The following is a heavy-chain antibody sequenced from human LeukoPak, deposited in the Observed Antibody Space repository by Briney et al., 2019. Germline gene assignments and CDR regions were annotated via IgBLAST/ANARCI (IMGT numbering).Heavy chain of an antibody. Sequence: PGGSLRLSCAASGFTFSSYAMSWVRRTPWKGLEWVSTVSGSGGSTYYADSVKGRFTISRDNSRNTLYLQMNSLRAEDTAVYHCAKDSRTTILDWGQGTLVTVSS. J-gene: IGHJ4*02. CDR3: AKDSRTTILD. CDR1: GFTFSSYA. CDR2: VSGSGGST. D-gene: IGHD3-3*01. V-gene: IGHV3-23*01.